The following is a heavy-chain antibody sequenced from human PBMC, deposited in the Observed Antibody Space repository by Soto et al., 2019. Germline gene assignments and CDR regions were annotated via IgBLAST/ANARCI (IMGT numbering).Heavy chain of an antibody. Sequence: SQTLSLTCAISGDSVSSNSAAWNCIRQSPSRGLEWLGRTYYRSKWYNDYAVSVKSRITINPDTSKNQFSLQLNSVTPEDTAVYYCARDRDSSGWYEEYYFDYWGQGPLVNVAS. CDR3: ARDRDSSGWYEEYYFDY. J-gene: IGHJ4*02. CDR1: GDSVSSNSAA. D-gene: IGHD6-19*01. CDR2: TYYRSKWYN. V-gene: IGHV6-1*01.